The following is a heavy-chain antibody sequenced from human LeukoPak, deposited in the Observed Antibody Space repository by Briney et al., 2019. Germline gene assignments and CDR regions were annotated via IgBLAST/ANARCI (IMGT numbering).Heavy chain of an antibody. J-gene: IGHJ2*01. CDR1: GGSISSGGYY. CDR3: ARDRSLSWYFDL. CDR2: IYHSGST. Sequence: SETLSPTCTVSGGSISSGGYYWSWIRQPPGKGLEWIGYIYHSGSTYYNPSLKSRVTISVDRSKNQFSLKLSSVTAADTAVYYCARDRSLSWYFDLWGRGTLVTVSS. V-gene: IGHV4-30-2*01.